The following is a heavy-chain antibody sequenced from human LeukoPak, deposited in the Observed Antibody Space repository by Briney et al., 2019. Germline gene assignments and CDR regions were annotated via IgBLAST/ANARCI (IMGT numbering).Heavy chain of an antibody. CDR2: ISGGGDST. V-gene: IGHV3-23*01. J-gene: IGHJ5*02. CDR1: GFTFSNYG. CDR3: AKDRPLERRWNWFDP. Sequence: GGSLRLSCAASGFTFSNYGMSWVRQAPGKWLEWVSGISGGGDSTSYADSVKGSFTISRDNFKNTVYLQMNSLRAEDTAVYYCAKDRPLERRWNWFDPWGQGTLVTASS. D-gene: IGHD1-1*01.